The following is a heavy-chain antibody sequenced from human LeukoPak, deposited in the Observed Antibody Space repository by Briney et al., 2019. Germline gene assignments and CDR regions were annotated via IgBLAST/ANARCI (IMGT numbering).Heavy chain of an antibody. CDR1: GFPFNHYW. D-gene: IGHD5-24*01. V-gene: IGHV3-7*03. Sequence: GGSLRLSCAASGFPFNHYWMSWIRQAPGKGLEWVANIKPDGTEKYYRDSLKGRFIISNDNAKKSVYLQMNSLRVEDTVVYYCVTMASNVFHYWGQGTLVTVSS. CDR3: VTMASNVFHY. J-gene: IGHJ4*02. CDR2: IKPDGTEK.